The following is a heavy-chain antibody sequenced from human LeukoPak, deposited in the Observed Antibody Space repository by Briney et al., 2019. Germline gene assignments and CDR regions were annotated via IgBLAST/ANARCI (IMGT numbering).Heavy chain of an antibody. CDR3: AKAVRAVFDYFDY. V-gene: IGHV3-30*18. D-gene: IGHD3-10*01. CDR1: GFTFSSYG. CDR2: ISYDGSNK. Sequence: PGGSLRLSCAASGFTFSSYGMHWVRQAPGKGLEWVAVISYDGSNKYYADSVKGRFTISRDNSKNTLYLQMNSLRAEDTAVYYCAKAVRAVFDYFDYWGQGTLVTVSS. J-gene: IGHJ4*02.